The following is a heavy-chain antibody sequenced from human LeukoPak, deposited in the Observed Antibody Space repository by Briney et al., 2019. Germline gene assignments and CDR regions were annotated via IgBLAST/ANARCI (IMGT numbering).Heavy chain of an antibody. CDR3: ARDFYDSSGYRVDAFDM. V-gene: IGHV3-74*01. Sequence: GGSLRLSCVASEFTFSNYWMHWVRQAPGKGLVWVSRINSDGSSRSYADSVKGRFTISRDNAKNTLYLQMNSLRAEDTAVYYCARDFYDSSGYRVDAFDMWGQGTMVTVSS. D-gene: IGHD3-22*01. CDR1: EFTFSNYW. J-gene: IGHJ3*02. CDR2: INSDGSSR.